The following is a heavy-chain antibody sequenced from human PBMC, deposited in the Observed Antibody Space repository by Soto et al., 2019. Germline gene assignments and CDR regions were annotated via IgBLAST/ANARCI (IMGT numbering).Heavy chain of an antibody. Sequence: QVQLVESGGGLVKPGGSLRLSCAASGFTFSDYYMSWIRQAPGKGLEWVSYISSSGSTIYYADSGKGRFTISRDNAKNPRYLQMKSLRAEDTAVYYCARDQFGCSGGSCYYQLFDYWGQGTLVTVSS. V-gene: IGHV3-11*01. J-gene: IGHJ4*02. D-gene: IGHD2-15*01. CDR3: ARDQFGCSGGSCYYQLFDY. CDR2: ISSSGSTI. CDR1: GFTFSDYY.